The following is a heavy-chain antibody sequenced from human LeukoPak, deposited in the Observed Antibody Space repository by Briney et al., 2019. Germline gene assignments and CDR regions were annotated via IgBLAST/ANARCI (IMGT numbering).Heavy chain of an antibody. CDR3: AVPTIYGVGAFDV. D-gene: IGHD2/OR15-2a*01. CDR2: ISGKGDKT. Sequence: GGSLRLSWVASGITFEDYGIHWVRQAPGKGLEWVSLISGKGDKTYYVDSVKGRFTVSRDNSRNTLYLQMDSLRDEDTAFYYCAVPTIYGVGAFDVWGQGTMPMVSS. V-gene: IGHV3-43*02. J-gene: IGHJ3*01. CDR1: GITFEDYG.